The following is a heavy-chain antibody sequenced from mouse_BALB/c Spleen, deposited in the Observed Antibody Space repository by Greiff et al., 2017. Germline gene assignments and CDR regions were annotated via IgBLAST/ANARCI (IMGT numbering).Heavy chain of an antibody. D-gene: IGHD3-1*01. V-gene: IGHV1S137*01. CDR3: ARWGGYYYFDY. CDR2: ISTYYGDA. CDR1: GYTFTDYA. J-gene: IGHJ2*01. Sequence: GQLQQSGAELVRPGVSVKISCKGSGYTFTDYAMHWVKQSHAKSLEWIGVISTYYGDASYNQKFKGKATMTVDKSSSTAYMELARLTSEDSAIYYCARWGGYYYFDYWGQGTTLTVSS.